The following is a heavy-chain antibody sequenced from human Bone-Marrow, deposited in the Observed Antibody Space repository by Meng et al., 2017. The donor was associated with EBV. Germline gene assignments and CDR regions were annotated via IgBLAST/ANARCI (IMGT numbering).Heavy chain of an antibody. J-gene: IGHJ4*02. CDR1: GGSFSNYA. CDR3: ARDREGAAAGTLGY. CDR2: FLLLLGTV. D-gene: IGHD6-13*01. Sequence: AQVVHSGREVGKAGSPVKVSCEVSGGSFSNYAYSWVRQAPGQGLEGMGEFLLLLGTVIYAQTMQDRVTFTADESTKTAHMELNSLRFGDTAVYYCARDREGAAAGTLGYWGQGTLVTVSS. V-gene: IGHV1-69*01.